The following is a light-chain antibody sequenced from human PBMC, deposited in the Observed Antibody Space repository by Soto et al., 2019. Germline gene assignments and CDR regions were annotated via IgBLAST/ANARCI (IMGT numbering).Light chain of an antibody. J-gene: IGKJ1*01. Sequence: EIGLTQSPGTLSLSPVERATLSCRASQRVISCFLAWYQQKRGQALRLLINDSSSRATGIPDRFSRSGSGTDFTLTISRLEPEDFSVYHCQQYGGSPRTFGQETKFDI. CDR3: QQYGGSPRT. V-gene: IGKV3-20*01. CDR1: QRVISCF. CDR2: DSS.